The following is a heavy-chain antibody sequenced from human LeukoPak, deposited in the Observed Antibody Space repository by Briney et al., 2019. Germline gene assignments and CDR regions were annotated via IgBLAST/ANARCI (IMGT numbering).Heavy chain of an antibody. Sequence: ASVKVSCKASGYAFTTYDINWVRQASGQGLEWMGWMDPNSGNTGYAQKFQGRVTMTRNTSIRTAYMELSSLRSEDTAVYYCARTYYYDSADFRILYGLDVWGQGTTVTVSS. V-gene: IGHV1-8*01. CDR2: MDPNSGNT. D-gene: IGHD3-22*01. CDR3: ARTYYYDSADFRILYGLDV. CDR1: GYAFTTYD. J-gene: IGHJ6*02.